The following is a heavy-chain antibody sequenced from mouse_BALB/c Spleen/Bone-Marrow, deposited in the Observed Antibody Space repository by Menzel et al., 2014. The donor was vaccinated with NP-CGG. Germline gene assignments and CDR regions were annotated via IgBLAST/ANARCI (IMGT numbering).Heavy chain of an antibody. CDR2: IDPYNGGT. J-gene: IGHJ4*01. D-gene: IGHD1-1*01. CDR1: GYAFTSYN. V-gene: IGHV1S135*01. Sequence: EVQLQQSGPELVKPGASVKVSCKASGYAFTSYNMYWVKQSHGKSLEWIGYIDPYNGGTSYNQKFKGKATLTVDKSSSTAYMHLSSLTSEDSAVYYCARRYYYYGSGDAMDYWGQGTSVTVSS. CDR3: ARRYYYYGSGDAMDY.